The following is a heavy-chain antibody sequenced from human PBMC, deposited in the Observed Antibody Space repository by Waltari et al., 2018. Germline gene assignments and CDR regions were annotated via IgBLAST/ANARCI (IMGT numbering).Heavy chain of an antibody. CDR3: ARSNSGYAFYFDY. J-gene: IGHJ4*02. D-gene: IGHD5-12*01. CDR1: GGTFSSYA. V-gene: IGHV1-69*04. CDR2: INPILGIA. Sequence: QVQLVQSGAEVKKPGSSVKVSCKASGGTFSSYAISWVRQAPGQGLGVRGGINPILGIANYPQKFQGRVKITPDESTSTAYMELSSLRSEDTAVYYCARSNSGYAFYFDYWGQGTLVTVSS.